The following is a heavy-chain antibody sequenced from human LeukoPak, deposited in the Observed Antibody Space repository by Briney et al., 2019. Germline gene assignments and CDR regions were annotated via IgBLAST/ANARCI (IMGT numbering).Heavy chain of an antibody. CDR3: ATTYGSRGYVY. J-gene: IGHJ4*02. V-gene: IGHV4-34*01. Sequence: KPSETLSLPCAVYGGSFSGYYWSWIRQPPGKGLEWIGEIDHSGSTNYDPSLKSRVTISVDTSKNQFSLKLNSVTAADTAVYHCATTYGSRGYVYWGQGTLVTVSS. CDR2: IDHSGST. D-gene: IGHD3-22*01. CDR1: GGSFSGYY.